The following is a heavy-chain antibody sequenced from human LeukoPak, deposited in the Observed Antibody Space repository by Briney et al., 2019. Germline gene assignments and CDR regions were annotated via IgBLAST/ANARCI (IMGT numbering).Heavy chain of an antibody. V-gene: IGHV4-61*01. Sequence: PSETLSLTCTVSGGSISSSSYYWGWIRQPPGKGLEWIGYIYYSGSTNYNPSLKSRVTISVDTSKNQFSLKLSSVTAADTAVYYCAREREELWNFDYWGQGTLVTVSS. J-gene: IGHJ4*02. CDR2: IYYSGST. D-gene: IGHD1-7*01. CDR3: AREREELWNFDY. CDR1: GGSISSSSYY.